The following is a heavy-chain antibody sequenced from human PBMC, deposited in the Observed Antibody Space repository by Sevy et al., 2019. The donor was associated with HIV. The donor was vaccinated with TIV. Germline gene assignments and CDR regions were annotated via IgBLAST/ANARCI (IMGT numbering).Heavy chain of an antibody. V-gene: IGHV3-30-3*01. CDR3: ARARDYYDSSGYYYGGFDY. CDR2: ISYDGSNK. J-gene: IGHJ4*02. CDR1: GFTFSSYA. D-gene: IGHD3-22*01. Sequence: GGSLRLSCAASGFTFSSYAMHWVRQAPGKGLEWVAVISYDGSNKYYADSVKGRFTISRENSKNTLYLQMNSLRAEDTAVYYCARARDYYDSSGYYYGGFDYWGQGTLVTVSS.